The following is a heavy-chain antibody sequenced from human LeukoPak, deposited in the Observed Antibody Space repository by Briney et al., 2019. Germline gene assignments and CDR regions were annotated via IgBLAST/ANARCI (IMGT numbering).Heavy chain of an antibody. CDR1: GYTFTGYY. CDR2: INPSGGST. J-gene: IGHJ4*02. Sequence: ASVKVSCKASGYTFTGYYMHWVRQAPGQGLEWMGIINPSGGSTSYAQKFQGRVTMTRDMSTSTVYMELSSLRSEDTAVYYCARGSDYYDSSGYYYFDYWGQGTLVTVSS. D-gene: IGHD3-22*01. V-gene: IGHV1-46*01. CDR3: ARGSDYYDSSGYYYFDY.